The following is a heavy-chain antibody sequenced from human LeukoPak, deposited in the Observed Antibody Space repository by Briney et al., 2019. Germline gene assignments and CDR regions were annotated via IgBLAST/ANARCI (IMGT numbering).Heavy chain of an antibody. J-gene: IGHJ4*02. Sequence: SETQSLTCAVYGGSFSGYYWSWIRQPPGKGLEWIGEINHSGSTNYNPSLKSRVTISVDTSKNQFSLKLSSVTAADTAVYYCASWMVRGADWGQGTLVTVSS. CDR1: GGSFSGYY. V-gene: IGHV4-34*01. CDR3: ASWMVRGAD. D-gene: IGHD3-10*01. CDR2: INHSGST.